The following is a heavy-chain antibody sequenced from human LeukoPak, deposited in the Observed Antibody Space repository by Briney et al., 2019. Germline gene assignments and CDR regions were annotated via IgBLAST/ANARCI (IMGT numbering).Heavy chain of an antibody. D-gene: IGHD2-15*01. J-gene: IGHJ4*02. CDR1: GFTFSSYA. CDR3: AKGTVRSCSGPSCYPLDS. CDR2: VTDTGGNT. Sequence: GGSLRLSCAASGFTFSSYAMTWVRQAPVKGLEWLSVVTDTGGNTYHADSVKGRFTISRDNSKNTVYLEMNSLRVEDAAVYYCAKGTVRSCSGPSCYPLDSWGQGTLVTVSS. V-gene: IGHV3-23*01.